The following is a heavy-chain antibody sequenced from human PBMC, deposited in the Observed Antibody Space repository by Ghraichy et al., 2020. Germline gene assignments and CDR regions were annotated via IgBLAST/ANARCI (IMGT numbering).Heavy chain of an antibody. CDR3: TTLAGAPAVAGTTLDN. J-gene: IGHJ4*02. Sequence: GGSLRLSCAASGFTFSNSWMSWVRQAPGKGLEWVGRIKSKTDGGTTDYAAPVKGRFSISRDDPKNTLYLQMSSLKTEDTAVYYCTTLAGAPAVAGTTLDNWGQGTLVTVSS. CDR1: GFTFSNSW. D-gene: IGHD6-19*01. CDR2: IKSKTDGGTT. V-gene: IGHV3-15*01.